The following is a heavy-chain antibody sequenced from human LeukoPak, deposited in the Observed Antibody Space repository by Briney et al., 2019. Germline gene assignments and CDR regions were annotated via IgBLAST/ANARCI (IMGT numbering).Heavy chain of an antibody. CDR3: TPSIAVAGSLDY. CDR2: IKSKTDGGTT. Sequence: GRSLRLSCAASGFTFSRYAMHWVRQAPGKGLEWVGRIKSKTDGGTTDYAAPVKGRFTISRDDSKNTLNLQMNSLKTEDTAVYYCTPSIAVAGSLDYWGQGTLVTVSS. D-gene: IGHD6-19*01. J-gene: IGHJ4*02. V-gene: IGHV3-15*01. CDR1: GFTFSRYA.